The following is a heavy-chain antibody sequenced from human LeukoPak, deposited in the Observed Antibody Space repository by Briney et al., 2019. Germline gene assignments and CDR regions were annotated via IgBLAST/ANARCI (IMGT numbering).Heavy chain of an antibody. Sequence: GGSLRLSCAASGFTVSSNYMNWVRQAPGKGLEWVSVIYSGGRTYYADSVKGRFTISRDNSKNTLYLQMTSLRAEDTAVYYCARGYAEVFFDYWGQGTLVTVSS. CDR3: ARGYAEVFFDY. CDR1: GFTVSSNY. CDR2: IYSGGRT. V-gene: IGHV3-53*01. J-gene: IGHJ4*02. D-gene: IGHD5-18*01.